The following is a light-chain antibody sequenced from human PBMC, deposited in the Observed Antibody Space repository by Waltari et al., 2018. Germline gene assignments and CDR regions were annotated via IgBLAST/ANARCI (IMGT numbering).Light chain of an antibody. CDR2: WLT. CDR1: SSDVGNYNY. J-gene: IGLJ1*01. CDR3: ISYAGSNIHYV. V-gene: IGLV2-8*01. Sequence: QSALTQPPSASGSPGQSVTISCTGTSSDVGNYNYVSWYQQHPGKAPKHIISWLTPRPSGAPGRISGSQSGNTASLTVSGLHPEDEADYYCISYAGSNIHYVFGTGTKVTVL.